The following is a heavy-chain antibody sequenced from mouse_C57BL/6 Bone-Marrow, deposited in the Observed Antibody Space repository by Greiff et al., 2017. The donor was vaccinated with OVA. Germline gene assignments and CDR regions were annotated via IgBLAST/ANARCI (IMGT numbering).Heavy chain of an antibody. V-gene: IGHV5-9-1*02. CDR1: GFTFSSYA. CDR2: ISSGGDYI. Sequence: EVQGVDSGEGLVKPGGSLKLSCAASGFTFSSYAMSWVRQTPEKRLEWVAYISSGGDYIYYADTVKGRFTISRDNARNTLYLQMSSLKSEDTAMYYCTREGYDNYAMDYWGQGTSVTVSS. J-gene: IGHJ4*01. D-gene: IGHD2-2*01. CDR3: TREGYDNYAMDY.